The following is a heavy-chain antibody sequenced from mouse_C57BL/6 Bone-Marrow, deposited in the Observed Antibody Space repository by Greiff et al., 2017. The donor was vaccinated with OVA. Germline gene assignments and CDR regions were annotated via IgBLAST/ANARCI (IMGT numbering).Heavy chain of an antibody. CDR2: IYPGSGST. D-gene: IGHD1-1*01. CDR1: GYTFTSYW. J-gene: IGHJ2*01. V-gene: IGHV1-55*01. CDR3: ARVLLLRYYFDY. Sequence: QVQLKQPGAELVKPGASVKMSCKASGYTFTSYWITWVKQRPGQGLEWIGDIYPGSGSTNYNEKFKSKATLTVDTSSSTAYMQLSSLTSEDSAVYYCARVLLLRYYFDYWGQGTTLTVSS.